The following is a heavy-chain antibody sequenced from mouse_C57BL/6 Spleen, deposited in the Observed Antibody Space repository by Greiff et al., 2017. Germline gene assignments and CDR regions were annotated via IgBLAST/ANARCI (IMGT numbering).Heavy chain of an antibody. Sequence: VQLQQSGAELARPGASVKLSCKASGYTFTSYGISWVKQRTGQGLEWIGEIYPRSGNTYYNEKFKGKATLTADKSSSTAYMELRRLTSEDSAVYFCARGLDSAGYVDYAMDDWGQGTSVTVAS. J-gene: IGHJ4*01. CDR2: IYPRSGNT. CDR1: GYTFTSYG. V-gene: IGHV1-81*01. D-gene: IGHD3-2*02. CDR3: ARGLDSAGYVDYAMDD.